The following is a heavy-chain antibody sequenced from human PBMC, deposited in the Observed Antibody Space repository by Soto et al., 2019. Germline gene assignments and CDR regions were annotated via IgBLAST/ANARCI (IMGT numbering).Heavy chain of an antibody. CDR3: AKGTYYDFWSGHSDAFDI. D-gene: IGHD3-3*01. CDR2: ISGSGGST. V-gene: IGHV3-23*01. Sequence: GSLRLSCAASGFTFSSYAMSWVRQAPGKGLEWVSAISGSGGSTYYADSVKGRFTISRDNSKNTLYLQMNSLRAEDTAVYYCAKGTYYDFWSGHSDAFDIWGQGTMVTVSS. J-gene: IGHJ3*02. CDR1: GFTFSSYA.